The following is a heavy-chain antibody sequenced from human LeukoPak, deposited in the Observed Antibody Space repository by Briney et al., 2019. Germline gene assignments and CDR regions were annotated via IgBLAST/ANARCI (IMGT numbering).Heavy chain of an antibody. CDR2: ICWDGGSP. CDR1: GFTFDDYA. D-gene: IGHD6-19*01. Sequence: LPGGSLRLSCAASGFTFDDYAMHWVRQAPGKGLEWVSLICWDGGSPYYAASVKGRFTISRDNSKNSLYLQINSLRAEDTALYYCAKDSNTYSSGWYTGYYYMDVWGKGTTVTVSS. J-gene: IGHJ6*03. CDR3: AKDSNTYSSGWYTGYYYMDV. V-gene: IGHV3-43D*04.